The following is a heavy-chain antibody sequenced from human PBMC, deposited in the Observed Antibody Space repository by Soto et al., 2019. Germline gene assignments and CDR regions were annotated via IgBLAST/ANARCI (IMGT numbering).Heavy chain of an antibody. D-gene: IGHD1-26*01. CDR1: GFTVSAYT. V-gene: IGHV3-30-3*01. J-gene: IGHJ4*02. CDR3: ARWEQPLFDY. CDR2: ITSDGSHK. Sequence: QVQLVESGGGVVQPGRSLRLSCAASGFTVSAYTMHWVRQAPVKGLEWVAVITSDGSHKYYADSLKGRFTISRDNSTNTLYLQMNSLRAEDTAVYYCARWEQPLFDYWGQGTLVTVSS.